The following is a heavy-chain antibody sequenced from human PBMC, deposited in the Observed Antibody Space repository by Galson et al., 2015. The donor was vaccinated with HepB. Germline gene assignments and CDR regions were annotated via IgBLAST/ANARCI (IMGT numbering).Heavy chain of an antibody. V-gene: IGHV2-5*02. J-gene: IGHJ4*02. CDR3: AHTEKSLLWFGELFFDY. Sequence: PALVKPTQTLTLTCTFSGFSLSTSGVGVGWIRQPPGKALEWLALIYWDDDKRYSPSLKSRLTITKDTSKNQVVLTMTNMDPVDTATYYCAHTEKSLLWFGELFFDYWGQGTLVTVSS. CDR1: GFSLSTSGVG. CDR2: IYWDDDK. D-gene: IGHD3-10*01.